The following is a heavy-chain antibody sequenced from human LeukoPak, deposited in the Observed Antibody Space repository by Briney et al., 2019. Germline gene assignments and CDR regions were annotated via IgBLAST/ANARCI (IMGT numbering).Heavy chain of an antibody. CDR3: AKEITNANGWYADS. CDR1: GFTFSSYA. J-gene: IGHJ4*02. CDR2: ISGGGDNT. D-gene: IGHD6-19*01. V-gene: IGHV3-23*01. Sequence: GGSLRLSCEASGFTFSSYAMSWVRQVPGKGLEWVSGISGGGDNTHYADSVEGRFSIFRDNSRNTLHLQMSGLRAEDTALYYCAKEITNANGWYADSWGRGTLVTVSS.